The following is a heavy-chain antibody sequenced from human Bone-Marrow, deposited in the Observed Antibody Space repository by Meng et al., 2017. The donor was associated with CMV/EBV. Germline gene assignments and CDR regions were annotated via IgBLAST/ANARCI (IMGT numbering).Heavy chain of an antibody. D-gene: IGHD3-3*01. CDR3: ASPASTYYDFWSGYYLPLDV. V-gene: IGHV3-23*01. CDR1: GFTFHNYA. Sequence: GESLKISCAASGFTFHNYAMTWVRQAPGKGLDWVSASSGSGGSTYYADSVKGRFTISRDNSKNTLYLQMNSLRVEDTAVYYCASPASTYYDFWSGYYLPLDVWGQGTTVTVSS. CDR2: SSGSGGST. J-gene: IGHJ6*02.